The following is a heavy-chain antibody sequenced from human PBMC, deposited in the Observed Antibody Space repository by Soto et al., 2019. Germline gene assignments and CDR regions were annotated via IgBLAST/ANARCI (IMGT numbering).Heavy chain of an antibody. V-gene: IGHV3-30-3*01. D-gene: IGHD3-9*01. CDR2: ISFDGNII. CDR3: ARTFDTITYYFDY. CDR1: EFSFSSYA. Sequence: GGSLRLSCAASEFSFSSYAMHWIRQAPGKGLEWVAVISFDGNIIHYADSVKGRFIISRDNSKNTLYLQMHSLSGEDTAVYYCARTFDTITYYFDYWGQGTLVTVPQ. J-gene: IGHJ4*02.